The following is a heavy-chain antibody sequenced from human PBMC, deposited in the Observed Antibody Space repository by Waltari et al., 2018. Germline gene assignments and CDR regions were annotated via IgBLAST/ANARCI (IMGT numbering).Heavy chain of an antibody. CDR3: AAPYYYGSGSYYNLPLDY. Sequence: QMQLVQSGPEVKKPGTSVKVSCKASGFTFTSSAVQWVRQARGQRLEWLGWIGVVSCNTNYAQKFQERVTITRDMSTSTAYMELSSLRSEDTAVYYCAAPYYYGSGSYYNLPLDYWGQGTLVTVSS. J-gene: IGHJ4*02. CDR2: IGVVSCNT. CDR1: GFTFTSSA. D-gene: IGHD3-10*01. V-gene: IGHV1-58*01.